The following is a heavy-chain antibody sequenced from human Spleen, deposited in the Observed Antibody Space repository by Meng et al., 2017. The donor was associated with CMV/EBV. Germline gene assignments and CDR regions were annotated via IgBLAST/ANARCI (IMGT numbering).Heavy chain of an antibody. Sequence: GESLKISCAASGFTFSTYEMNWVRRAPGKGLEWVSYISTSGSTIFYADSVKGRFTISRDNSKNTLYLQMNSLRAEDTAVYYCARGAYCSSTSCYTERGYYYYYGMDVWGQGTSVTVSS. CDR1: GFTFSTYE. CDR2: ISTSGSTI. CDR3: ARGAYCSSTSCYTERGYYYYYGMDV. D-gene: IGHD2-2*02. J-gene: IGHJ6*02. V-gene: IGHV3-48*03.